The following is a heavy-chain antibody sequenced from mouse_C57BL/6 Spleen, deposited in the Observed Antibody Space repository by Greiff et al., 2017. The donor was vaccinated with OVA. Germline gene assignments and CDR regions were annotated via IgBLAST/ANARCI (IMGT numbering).Heavy chain of an antibody. Sequence: EVQRVESGGGLVKPGGSLKLSCAASGFTFSDYGMHWVRQAPEKGLEWVAYISSGSSTIYYAATVKGRFTISRDNAKNTLFLQLTGLRSDDTVMYDGATGYYDYGKYYAMAYWGQGTSVTVSS. CDR1: GFTFSDYG. J-gene: IGHJ4*01. CDR2: ISSGSSTI. CDR3: ATGYYDYGKYYAMAY. D-gene: IGHD2-4*01. V-gene: IGHV5-17*01.